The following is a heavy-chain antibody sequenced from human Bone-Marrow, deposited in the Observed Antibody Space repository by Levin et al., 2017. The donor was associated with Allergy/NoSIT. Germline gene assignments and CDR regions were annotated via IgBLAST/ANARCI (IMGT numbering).Heavy chain of an antibody. CDR1: GFTLSSYW. Sequence: PAGGSLRLSCAASGFTLSSYWMHWVRQAPGKGLVWVSHINSDGSNTNYADSVKGRFTISRDNAKNTLYLQMNSLRAEDTAVYYCARDDTSYGMDVWGLGTTVTVSS. V-gene: IGHV3-74*01. CDR3: ARDDTSYGMDV. J-gene: IGHJ6*02. D-gene: IGHD1-26*01. CDR2: INSDGSNT.